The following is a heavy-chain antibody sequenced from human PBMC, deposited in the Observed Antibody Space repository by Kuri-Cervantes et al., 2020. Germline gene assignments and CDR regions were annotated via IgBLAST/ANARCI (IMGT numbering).Heavy chain of an antibody. Sequence: GSLRLSCAASGFTFSDYYMSWIRQPPGKGLEWIGYIYYSGSTNYNPSLKSRVTISVDTSKNQFSLKLSSVTAADTAVYYCARVVGYSSSWTFDYYYYMDVWGKGTTVTVSS. CDR1: GFTFSDYY. CDR2: IYYSGST. V-gene: IGHV4-59*13. D-gene: IGHD6-13*01. J-gene: IGHJ6*03. CDR3: ARVVGYSSSWTFDYYYYMDV.